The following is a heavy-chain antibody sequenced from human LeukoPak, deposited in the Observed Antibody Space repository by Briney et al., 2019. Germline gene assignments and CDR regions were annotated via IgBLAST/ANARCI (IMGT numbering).Heavy chain of an antibody. CDR3: ARRMATNPKYYFDY. CDR1: GGSISTYY. D-gene: IGHD5-24*01. Sequence: PSETPSLTCTVSGGSISTYYWTWIRQPPGKGLEWIGYIYYSGSSNYNPSLKSRVTISVDTSKNQFSLKLSSVTAADTAVYYCARRMATNPKYYFDYWGQGILVTVSS. V-gene: IGHV4-59*08. J-gene: IGHJ4*02. CDR2: IYYSGSS.